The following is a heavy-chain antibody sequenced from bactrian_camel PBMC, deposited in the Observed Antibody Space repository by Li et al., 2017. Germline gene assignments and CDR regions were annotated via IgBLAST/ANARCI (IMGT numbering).Heavy chain of an antibody. D-gene: IGHD3*01. CDR1: GYAAGSYC. CDR3: AAGAITAEPPLIPDGYKY. CDR2: MRTGGGRT. V-gene: IGHV3S1*01. Sequence: QVQLVESGGGSVRAGGSLRLSCVVSGYAAGSYCMGWFRQFSEKEREGVAAMRTGGGRTYYADSVKGRFTISRDRTTKTLYLQMNSLKPEDTAMYYCAAGAITAEPPLIPDGYKYWGQGTQVTVS. J-gene: IGHJ4*01.